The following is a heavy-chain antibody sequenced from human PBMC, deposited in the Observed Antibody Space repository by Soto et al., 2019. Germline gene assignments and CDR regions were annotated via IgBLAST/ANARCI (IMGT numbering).Heavy chain of an antibody. CDR3: ARGSPRLFTTEYYYYYGMDV. V-gene: IGHV1-69*01. CDR1: GGTFSSYA. J-gene: IGHJ6*02. CDR2: IIPIFDTA. Sequence: QVQLVQSGAEVKKPGSSVKVSCKASGGTFSSYAFSWVRQAPGQGLEWMGGIIPIFDTANYAQRFQGRVTITADESTSTAYMELSSLRSEDTAVYYCARGSPRLFTTEYYYYYGMDVWGQGTTVTVSS. D-gene: IGHD1-1*01.